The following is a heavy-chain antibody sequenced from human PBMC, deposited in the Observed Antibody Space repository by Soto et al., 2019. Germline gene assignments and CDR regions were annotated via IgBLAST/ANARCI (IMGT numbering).Heavy chain of an antibody. CDR1: GGTFSSYA. V-gene: IGHV1-69*12. CDR3: AREPQEEFYYGMDV. Sequence: QVQLVQSGAEVKKPGSSVKVSCKASGGTFSSYAISWVRQAPGQGLEWMGGIIPMFGTTYYAQKFQGRVTIIADESTSTDYMELRSLTSEDTAVYYCAREPQEEFYYGMDVWGQGTTVTVS. D-gene: IGHD3-10*01. CDR2: IIPMFGTT. J-gene: IGHJ6*02.